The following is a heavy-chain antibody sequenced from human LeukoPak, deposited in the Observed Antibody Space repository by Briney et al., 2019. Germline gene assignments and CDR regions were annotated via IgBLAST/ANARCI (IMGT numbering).Heavy chain of an antibody. Sequence: GGSLRLSCAASGFSFSAYPMGWVRQAPGKGLQWLSGISASGDVTFHADRVKGRFAISRDNSKNTLYLQMNSLRAEDTAMYYCARDGSSRSLQFWGQGTLVTVSS. CDR1: GFSFSAYP. CDR2: ISASGDVT. CDR3: ARDGSSRSLQF. V-gene: IGHV3-23*01. J-gene: IGHJ1*01.